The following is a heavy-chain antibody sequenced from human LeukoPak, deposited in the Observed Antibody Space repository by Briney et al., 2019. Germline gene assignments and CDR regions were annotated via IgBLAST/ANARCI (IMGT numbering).Heavy chain of an antibody. J-gene: IGHJ6*03. CDR1: GYTFTSYG. CDR3: ARVYEIAAAGTGYYYYYYMDV. V-gene: IGHV1-18*01. Sequence: ASVKVSCKASGYTFTSYGISWVRQAPGQGLEWMGSISAYNGNTNYAQKLQGRVTMTTDTSTSTAYMELRSLRSDDTAVYYCARVYEIAAAGTGYYYYYYMDVWGKGTTVTVSS. CDR2: ISAYNGNT. D-gene: IGHD6-13*01.